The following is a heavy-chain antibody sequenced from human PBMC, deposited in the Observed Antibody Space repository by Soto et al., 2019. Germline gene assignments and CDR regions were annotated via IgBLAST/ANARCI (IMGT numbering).Heavy chain of an antibody. CDR3: ASPRLSNARYYYGMDV. Sequence: GESLKISCKGSGYSFTSYWISWVRQMPGKGLEWMGRIDPSDSYTNYSPSFQGHVTISADKSISTAYLQWSSLKASDTAMYYCASPRLSNARYYYGMDVWGQGTTVTVSS. CDR1: GYSFTSYW. D-gene: IGHD2-8*01. CDR2: IDPSDSYT. J-gene: IGHJ6*02. V-gene: IGHV5-10-1*01.